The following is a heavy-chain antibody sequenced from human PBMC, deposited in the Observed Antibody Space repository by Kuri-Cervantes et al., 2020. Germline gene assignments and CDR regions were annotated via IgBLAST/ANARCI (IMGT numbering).Heavy chain of an antibody. J-gene: IGHJ4*02. D-gene: IGHD6-13*01. Sequence: GESLKISCAASGFAFSSYDMHWVRQATGKGLEWVSAIGTAGDTYYPGSVKGRFTISRENAKNSLYLQMNSLRAGDTAVYYCARGGIAIAGETADYWGQGTLVTVSS. V-gene: IGHV3-13*01. CDR3: ARGGIAIAGETADY. CDR1: GFAFSSYD. CDR2: IGTAGDT.